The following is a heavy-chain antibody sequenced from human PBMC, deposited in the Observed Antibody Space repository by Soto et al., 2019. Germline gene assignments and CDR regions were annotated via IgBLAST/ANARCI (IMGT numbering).Heavy chain of an antibody. J-gene: IGHJ6*02. CDR3: AIPALDLVPYNFHFYRMDV. CDR1: GFTFRSYA. CDR2: ISDSGVTT. V-gene: IGHV3-23*01. Sequence: EVYLLESGGGLVQPGGSLRLSCAASGFTFRSYAVSWVRQDPGKGLEWVSGISDSGVTTYYADSVKGRFTISRDNSKNTLYRQMSSLRAEDTAVYYCAIPALDLVPYNFHFYRMDVWGQGTTVTVS. D-gene: IGHD1-1*01.